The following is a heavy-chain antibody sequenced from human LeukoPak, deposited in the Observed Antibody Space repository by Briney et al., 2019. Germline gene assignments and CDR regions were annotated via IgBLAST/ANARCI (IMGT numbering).Heavy chain of an antibody. CDR3: SAGVGKSHLDF. V-gene: IGHV3-15*01. CDR2: IKIKAHGETT. J-gene: IGHJ4*02. Sequence: GGSLRLSCVASGFTFSNCWMSWVRQAPGKGLEWVGRIKIKAHGETTDYTAPVKGIFTISRDDSKNTLYLQMNSLKTEDIAVYHCSAGVGKSHLDFWGQGTLVTVSS. CDR1: GFTFSNCW.